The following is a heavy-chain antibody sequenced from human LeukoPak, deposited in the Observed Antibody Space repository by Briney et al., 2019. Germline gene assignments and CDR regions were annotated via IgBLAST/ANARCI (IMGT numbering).Heavy chain of an antibody. CDR2: LYYTGTT. CDR3: ASGYYYFMDV. D-gene: IGHD6-13*01. J-gene: IGHJ6*03. Sequence: PSETLSLTCTVSGGSISINYWSWIRQPPGKGLEWIGLLYYTGTTNYNSSLKGRATLSADTSKKNYSLKLTSVTAADTAVYYCASGYYYFMDVWGKGTTVSVSS. CDR1: GGSISINY. V-gene: IGHV4-59*01.